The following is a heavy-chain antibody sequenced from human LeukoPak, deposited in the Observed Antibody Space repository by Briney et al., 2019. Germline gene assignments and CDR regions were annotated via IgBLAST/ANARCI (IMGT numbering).Heavy chain of an antibody. V-gene: IGHV4-61*01. CDR2: IYYSGST. D-gene: IGHD4-17*01. Sequence: SETLSLTCTVSGGSVSSGSYYWGWLRQPPGKGLEWIGYIYYSGSTNYNPSLKSRVTISVDTSRNQFSLKLSSVTAADTAMYYCARERYGDSVDYWGQGTLVTVSS. J-gene: IGHJ4*02. CDR1: GGSVSSGSYY. CDR3: ARERYGDSVDY.